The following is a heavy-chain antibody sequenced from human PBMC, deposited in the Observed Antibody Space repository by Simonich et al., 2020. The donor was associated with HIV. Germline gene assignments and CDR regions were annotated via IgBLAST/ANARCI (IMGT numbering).Heavy chain of an antibody. J-gene: IGHJ4*02. CDR2: ISGRGHST. CDR3: ARDGGQFSY. V-gene: IGHV3-23*01. CDR1: GFTFSSYA. D-gene: IGHD2-15*01. Sequence: GSLRLSCVASGFTFSSYAMDWVRQAPGKGLEWVSGISGRGHSTYYADSVKGRFIISRDNSKNTLYLQMDSLRAEDTAVYYCARDGGQFSYWGQGTLVTVSS.